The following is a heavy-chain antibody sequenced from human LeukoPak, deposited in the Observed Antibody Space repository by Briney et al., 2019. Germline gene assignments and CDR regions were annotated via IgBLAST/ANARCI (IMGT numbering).Heavy chain of an antibody. D-gene: IGHD4-17*01. V-gene: IGHV3-23*01. CDR3: AKERQTGDYFTSDY. CDR1: GITFGSYA. Sequence: GGSLRLSCAASGITFGSYAMSWVRQAPGEGLEWLSAINGRGITYYAGSVKGRFTISRDNSENTLYLQMNSLTVDDTAVYFCAKERQTGDYFTSDYWVQGTLVTVSS. J-gene: IGHJ4*02. CDR2: INGRGIT.